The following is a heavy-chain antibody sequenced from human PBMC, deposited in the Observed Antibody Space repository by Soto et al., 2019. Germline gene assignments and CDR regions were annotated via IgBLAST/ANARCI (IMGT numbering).Heavy chain of an antibody. CDR2: ISFDGNDE. CDR3: ERLMFGGYCTNVGCYITEY. D-gene: IGHD2-8*01. V-gene: IGHV3-30*03. J-gene: IGHJ4*02. CDR1: GFTFSRYG. Sequence: QVQLVESGGGVVQPGRSLRLSCAASGFTFSRYGMHWVRQAPGKGLEWVAVISFDGNDEDYADSVKVRFTISRDNSKNTLYRQMNIMGVEDTAVYYCERLMFGGYCTNVGCYITEYWGQGTLLTVSS.